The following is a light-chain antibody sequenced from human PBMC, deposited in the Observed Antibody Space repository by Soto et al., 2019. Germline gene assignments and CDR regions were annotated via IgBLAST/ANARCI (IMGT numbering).Light chain of an antibody. J-gene: IGLJ2*01. Sequence: SYELTQPPSVSVSPGQTASITCSGDKLGDKYASWYQQKPGQSPVLVIYHDSKRPSGIPERISGSNSGNTATLTITGTQAMDEADYYCQAWDSGTVVFGGGTKLT. CDR2: HDS. CDR1: KLGDKY. V-gene: IGLV3-1*01. CDR3: QAWDSGTVV.